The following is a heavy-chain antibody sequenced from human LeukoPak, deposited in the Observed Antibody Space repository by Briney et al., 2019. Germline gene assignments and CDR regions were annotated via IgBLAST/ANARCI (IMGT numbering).Heavy chain of an antibody. CDR2: IYHSGST. V-gene: IGHV4-30-2*01. CDR3: ARHRPHDYGELEN. CDR1: GGSISSGGYS. J-gene: IGHJ4*02. Sequence: PSQTLSLTCAVSGGSISSGGYSWSWIRQPPGKGLEWIGYIYHSGSTYYNPSLKSRVTISVDGSKNQFSLKLSSVTAADTAVYYCARHRPHDYGELENWGQGTLVTVSS. D-gene: IGHD4-17*01.